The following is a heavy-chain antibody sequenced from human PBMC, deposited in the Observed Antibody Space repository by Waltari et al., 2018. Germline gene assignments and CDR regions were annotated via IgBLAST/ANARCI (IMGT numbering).Heavy chain of an antibody. D-gene: IGHD3-9*01. Sequence: GSISSSSYYWGWIRQPPGKGLEWIGSIYYSGSTYYNPSLKSRVTISVDTSKNQFSLKLSSVTAADTAVYYCARLTAGILTGYYSGFDPWGQGTLVTVSS. J-gene: IGHJ5*02. CDR2: IYYSGST. CDR3: ARLTAGILTGYYSGFDP. CDR1: GSISSSSYY. V-gene: IGHV4-39*01.